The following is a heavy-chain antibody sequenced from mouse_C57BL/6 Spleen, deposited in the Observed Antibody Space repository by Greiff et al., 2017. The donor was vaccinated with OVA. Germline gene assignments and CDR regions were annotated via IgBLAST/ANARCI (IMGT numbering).Heavy chain of an antibody. CDR2: INPNNGGT. CDR1: GYTFTDYN. J-gene: IGHJ2*01. D-gene: IGHD2-3*01. CDR3: ARWGVYDGYSVYFDY. V-gene: IGHV1-18*01. Sequence: VQLQQSGPELVKPGASVKIPCKASGYTFTDYNMDWAKQSHGKSLEWIGDINPNNGGTIYNQKFKGKATLTVDKSSSTAYMELRSLTSEDTAVYYCARWGVYDGYSVYFDYWGQGTTLTVSS.